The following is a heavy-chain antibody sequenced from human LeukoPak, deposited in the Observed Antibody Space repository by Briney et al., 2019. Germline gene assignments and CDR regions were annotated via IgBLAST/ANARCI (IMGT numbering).Heavy chain of an antibody. D-gene: IGHD2-15*01. V-gene: IGHV3-30*03. Sequence: GTSLRLSCEASGFTFSSFGMHWVRQAPGKGLEWVAVISYDGINKYYADSVKGRFTISRDNSKNTLYVQMNSLRAEDTAVYYCARLACSGGSCYSFPHYYGLDVWGHGTTVTVSS. CDR2: ISYDGINK. CDR1: GFTFSSFG. CDR3: ARLACSGGSCYSFPHYYGLDV. J-gene: IGHJ6*02.